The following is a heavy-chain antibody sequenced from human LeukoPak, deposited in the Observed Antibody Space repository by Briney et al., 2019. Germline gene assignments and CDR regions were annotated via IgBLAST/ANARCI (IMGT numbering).Heavy chain of an antibody. Sequence: SVTLSLTCTVSGGSISSYYWSWIRQPPGKGLEWIGYIYYTGSTNYNPSLKSRVTISVDTSNNQFSLKLSSVTAADTAVYYCAREDNWNYFPFDLWGQGTLVTVSS. J-gene: IGHJ5*02. CDR1: GGSISSYY. CDR2: IYYTGST. V-gene: IGHV4-59*01. D-gene: IGHD1-7*01. CDR3: AREDNWNYFPFDL.